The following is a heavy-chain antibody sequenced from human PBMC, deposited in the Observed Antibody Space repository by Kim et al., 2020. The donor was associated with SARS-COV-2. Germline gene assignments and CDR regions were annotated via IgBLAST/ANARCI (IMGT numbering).Heavy chain of an antibody. D-gene: IGHD2-15*01. CDR3: ARDSRAVAAVDY. Sequence: NPSLKSRVNISVDPSKNQFSLKLSSVTAADTAVYYCARDSRAVAAVDYWGQGTLVTVSS. J-gene: IGHJ4*02. V-gene: IGHV4-31*02.